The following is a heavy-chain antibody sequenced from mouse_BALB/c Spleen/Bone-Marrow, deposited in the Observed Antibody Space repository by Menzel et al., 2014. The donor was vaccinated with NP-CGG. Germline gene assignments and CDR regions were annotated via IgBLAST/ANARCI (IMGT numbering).Heavy chain of an antibody. CDR3: SRETPYYGSTYWYFDV. Sequence: QVQLQQSGAELARPGASVKMSCKASGHTFTSYTMHWVKQRPGQGLEWIGYINPSSGYTNYNQKFKDKATLTADKSSSTAYMQLSSLTSEDSAVYYCSRETPYYGSTYWYFDVWGAGTTVTVSS. CDR1: GHTFTSYT. CDR2: INPSSGYT. V-gene: IGHV1-4*01. J-gene: IGHJ1*01. D-gene: IGHD1-1*01.